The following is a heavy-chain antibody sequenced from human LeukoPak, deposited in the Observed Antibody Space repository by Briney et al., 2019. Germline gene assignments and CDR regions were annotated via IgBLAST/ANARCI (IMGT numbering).Heavy chain of an antibody. D-gene: IGHD6-19*01. Sequence: PGGSLRLSCAASGSTFSIYDMYWVRQAPGKGLECVASISRNSGDYTLYAASVKGRFTISRDNSKNTVYMEMNSLRAEDTAVYYCAKGRRGAGHGDFDYWGQGTLVTVSS. J-gene: IGHJ4*02. CDR2: ISRNSGDYT. CDR3: AKGRRGAGHGDFDY. CDR1: GSTFSIYD. V-gene: IGHV3-23*01.